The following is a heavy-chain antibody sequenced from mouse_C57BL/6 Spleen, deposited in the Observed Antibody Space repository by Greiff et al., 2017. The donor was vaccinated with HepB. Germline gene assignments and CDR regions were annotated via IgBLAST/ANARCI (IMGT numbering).Heavy chain of an antibody. D-gene: IGHD3-2*02. CDR3: ARGAQATRYYAMDD. V-gene: IGHV1-50*01. CDR2: IDPSDSYT. J-gene: IGHJ4*01. CDR1: GYTFTSYW. Sequence: QVQLKQPGAELVKPGASVKLSCKASGYTFTSYWMQWVKQRPGQGLEWIGEIDPSDSYTNYNQKFKGKATLTVDTSSSTAYMQLSSLTSEDSAVYDCARGAQATRYYAMDDWGQGTSVTVSS.